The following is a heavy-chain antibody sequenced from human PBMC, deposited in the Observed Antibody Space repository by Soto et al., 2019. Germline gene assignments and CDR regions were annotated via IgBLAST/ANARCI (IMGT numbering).Heavy chain of an antibody. CDR3: ARVGHCSGGSCYSINWFDP. CDR2: IIPILGIA. D-gene: IGHD2-15*01. V-gene: IGHV1-69*02. Sequence: ASVKVSCKASGGTFSSYTISWVRQAPGQGLEWMGRIIPILGIANYAQKFQGRVTITADKSTSTAYMELSSLRSEDTAVYYCARVGHCSGGSCYSINWFDPWGQGTLVTVSS. CDR1: GGTFSSYT. J-gene: IGHJ5*02.